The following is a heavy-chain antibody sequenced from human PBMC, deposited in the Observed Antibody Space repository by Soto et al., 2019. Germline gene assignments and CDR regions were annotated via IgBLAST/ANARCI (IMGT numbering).Heavy chain of an antibody. J-gene: IGHJ3*02. CDR3: ARDPSFGAFDI. Sequence: GGSVRLSCEAAGFTFRSSWMSWVRQAPGKWLEWVCYIKPDGSETYYGDSGRGRFTISRDNAKNSLYLQMNSLRAEDTALYYCARDPSFGAFDIWGQGXMVTV. V-gene: IGHV3-7*01. CDR2: IKPDGSET. CDR1: GFTFRSSW. D-gene: IGHD3-10*01.